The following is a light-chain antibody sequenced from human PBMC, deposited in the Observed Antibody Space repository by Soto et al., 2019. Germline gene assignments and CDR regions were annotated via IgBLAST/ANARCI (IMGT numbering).Light chain of an antibody. V-gene: IGKV3-15*01. Sequence: EVVLKQSPATLSLSPGESATLSCRASQGIGDTLAWYQHKPGQAPRLLIYDTSTRATGVPTRFSGSRSGAEFTLTINSLQAEDFAVYYCQPSNNWPLTFGGGTKVDIK. J-gene: IGKJ4*01. CDR1: QGIGDT. CDR2: DTS. CDR3: QPSNNWPLT.